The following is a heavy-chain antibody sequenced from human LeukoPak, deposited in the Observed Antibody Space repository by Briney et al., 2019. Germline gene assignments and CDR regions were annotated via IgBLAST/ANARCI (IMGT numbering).Heavy chain of an antibody. CDR2: IIPIFGTA. D-gene: IGHD4-23*01. V-gene: IGHV1-69*05. Sequence: SVKVSCKASGGTFSSYAISWVRQAPGQGLEWMGGIIPIFGTANYAQKFQGRVTITTDESTSTAYMELSSLRSEDTAVYYCAREVYGGNSGSYAFDIWGQGTMVTVSS. CDR1: GGTFSSYA. J-gene: IGHJ3*02. CDR3: AREVYGGNSGSYAFDI.